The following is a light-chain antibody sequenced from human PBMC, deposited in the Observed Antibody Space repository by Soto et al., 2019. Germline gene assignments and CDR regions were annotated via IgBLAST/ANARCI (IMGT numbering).Light chain of an antibody. V-gene: IGKV3-20*01. CDR1: QIITSGY. Sequence: EIVLTQSPDTLSLSPGERATLSCRASQIITSGYLAWYQQTRGQAPRLLIYGASIRATGVPGRFSGSGSGTDFTLSISGLEPEDFALYSCQQYGSSPRSFGQGTKVVIK. J-gene: IGKJ2*01. CDR2: GAS. CDR3: QQYGSSPRS.